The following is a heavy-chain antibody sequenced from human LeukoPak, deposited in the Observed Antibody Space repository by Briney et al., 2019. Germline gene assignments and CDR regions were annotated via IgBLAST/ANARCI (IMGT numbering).Heavy chain of an antibody. CDR1: GFTFSSYE. CDR3: ARPAKVLVGATSLDY. CDR2: ISSSGATK. Sequence: GGSLRLSCAASGFTFSSYEMNWVRQVPGKGLEWVSYISSSGATKYYADSVKGRLTISRDNAKNSLYLQMNSLRAEDTAVYYCARPAKVLVGATSLDYWGQGTLVTVSS. V-gene: IGHV3-48*03. D-gene: IGHD1-26*01. J-gene: IGHJ4*02.